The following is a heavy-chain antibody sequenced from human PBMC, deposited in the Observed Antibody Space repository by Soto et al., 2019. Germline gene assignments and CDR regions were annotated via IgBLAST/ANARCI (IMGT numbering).Heavy chain of an antibody. CDR3: AKASLSVVIPNRDFDY. D-gene: IGHD3-22*01. J-gene: IGHJ4*02. V-gene: IGHV3-23*01. Sequence: GGSLRLSCAASGFTFSSYAMSWVRQAPGKGLEWVSASSGSGGSTYYADSVKGRFTISRDNSKNTLYLQMNSLRAEDTAVYYCAKASLSVVIPNRDFDYWGQGTLVTVSS. CDR2: SSGSGGST. CDR1: GFTFSSYA.